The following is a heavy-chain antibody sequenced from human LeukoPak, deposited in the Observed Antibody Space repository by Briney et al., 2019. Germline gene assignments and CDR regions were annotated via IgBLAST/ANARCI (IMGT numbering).Heavy chain of an antibody. J-gene: IGHJ4*02. CDR3: TTVRVGGITLFY. V-gene: IGHV3-15*01. Sequence: GGSLRLSCAASGFTFSNAWMSWVRQAPGKGLEWVGRIKSKTDGGTTDYAASVKGRFTISRDDSKNTLYLQMNSLKTEDTAVYYCTTVRVGGITLFYWGQGTLVTVSS. CDR1: GFTFSNAW. CDR2: IKSKTDGGTT. D-gene: IGHD3-22*01.